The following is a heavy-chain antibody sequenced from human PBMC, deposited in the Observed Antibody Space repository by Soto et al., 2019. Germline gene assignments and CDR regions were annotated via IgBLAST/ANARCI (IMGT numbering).Heavy chain of an antibody. V-gene: IGHV4-4*02. CDR2: IYYSGST. Sequence: SETLSLTCAVSGDSMSNTNWLSWVRQSPGKGLEWIGYIYYSGSTNYNPSLKSRVTISVDTSKNQFSLKLSSVTAADTAVYYCARDPGMGYTVPYYFDYWGQGTLVTVSS. CDR3: ARDPGMGYTVPYYFDY. CDR1: GDSMSNTNW. D-gene: IGHD5-12*01. J-gene: IGHJ4*02.